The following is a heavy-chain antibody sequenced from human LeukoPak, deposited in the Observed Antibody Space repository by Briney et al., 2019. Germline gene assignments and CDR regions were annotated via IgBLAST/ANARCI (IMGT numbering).Heavy chain of an antibody. D-gene: IGHD1-26*01. CDR3: ARDSSGSQTIDY. Sequence: KTGGSLRLSCAASGFTFSDYYMSWIRQAPGKGLEWVSYISSSGNTIYYADSVKGRFTISRDNAKNSLYLQMNSLRAEDTAVYYCARDSSGSQTIDYWGQGTLVTVSS. CDR1: GFTFSDYY. J-gene: IGHJ4*02. CDR2: ISSSGNTI. V-gene: IGHV3-11*04.